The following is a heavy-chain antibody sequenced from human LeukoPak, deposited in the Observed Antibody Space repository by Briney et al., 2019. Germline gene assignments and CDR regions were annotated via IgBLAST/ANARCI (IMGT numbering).Heavy chain of an antibody. D-gene: IGHD2-21*02. CDR3: ARDLCGGDCYSDYFDY. CDR2: IIPSFGTA. CDR1: GGTFSSYA. J-gene: IGHJ4*02. V-gene: IGHV1-69*05. Sequence: SVKVSCKASGGTFSSYAISWVRQAPGKGLEWMGRIIPSFGTANYAQTFQGRVTITTDESTSTAYMELSSLRSEDTAVYYCARDLCGGDCYSDYFDYWGQGTLVTVSS.